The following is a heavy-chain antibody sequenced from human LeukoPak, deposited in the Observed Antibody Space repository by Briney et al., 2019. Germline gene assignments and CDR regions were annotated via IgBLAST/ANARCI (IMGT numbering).Heavy chain of an antibody. Sequence: GGSLRLSCAASGFSFSSYELNWVRQAPGKGLEWVSSISSSSTYLYYADSVKGRFTISRDNAKNSLYLQMNSLRAEDTAVYFCARSRTTVTKDALDYWGQGTLVTVSS. CDR3: ARSRTTVTKDALDY. V-gene: IGHV3-21*01. J-gene: IGHJ4*02. CDR1: GFSFSSYE. D-gene: IGHD4-17*01. CDR2: ISSSSTYL.